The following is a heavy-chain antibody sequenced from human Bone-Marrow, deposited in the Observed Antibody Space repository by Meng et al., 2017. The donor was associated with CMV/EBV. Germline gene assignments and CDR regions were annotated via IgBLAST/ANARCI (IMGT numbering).Heavy chain of an antibody. V-gene: IGHV3-74*01. CDR2: INPDGSST. Sequence: GESMKISCAASGITFSTYWMLWVRKAPGKGLVWVSRINPDGSSTRYADSGNGRFTISRDNAKNTLYLQKNSLRAEDTAVYYCARDPGWLRYCGGDCYWNWGQGTLVTVSS. J-gene: IGHJ4*02. CDR3: ARDPGWLRYCGGDCYWN. CDR1: GITFSTYW. D-gene: IGHD2-21*01.